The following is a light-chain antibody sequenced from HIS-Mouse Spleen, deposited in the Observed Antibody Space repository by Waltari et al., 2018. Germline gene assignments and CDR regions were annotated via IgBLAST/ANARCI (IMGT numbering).Light chain of an antibody. J-gene: IGLJ2*01. V-gene: IGLV1-47*01. CDR3: AAWDDSLSGV. CDR2: RTN. CDR1: SSNIGSNY. Sequence: QSVLTQPPSASGTPGQRVTISCSGSSSNIGSNYVYWYQQLPGTAPKLLIYRTNPRPSGVPDRFSGSKSGTSASLAISGLRSEDEADYYCAAWDDSLSGVFGGGTKLTVL.